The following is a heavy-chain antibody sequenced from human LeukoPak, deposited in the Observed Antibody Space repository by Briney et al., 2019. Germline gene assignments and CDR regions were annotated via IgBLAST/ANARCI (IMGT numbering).Heavy chain of an antibody. D-gene: IGHD2-2*01. Sequence: SETLSLTCTVSGGSISSGSYYWGWIRQPPGKGLEWIGSIYYSGSTYYNPSLKSRVTISVDTSKNQFSLKLSSVTAADTAVYYCASLVPAARDAFDIWGQGTMVTVSS. CDR3: ASLVPAARDAFDI. J-gene: IGHJ3*02. V-gene: IGHV4-39*07. CDR1: GGSISSGSYY. CDR2: IYYSGST.